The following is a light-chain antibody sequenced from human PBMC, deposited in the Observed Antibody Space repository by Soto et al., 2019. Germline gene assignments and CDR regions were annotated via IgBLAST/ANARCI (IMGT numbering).Light chain of an antibody. CDR2: GNI. CDR3: QSYDSTLSDRYV. J-gene: IGLJ1*01. Sequence: QSVLTQPPSASGTPGQRVTISCSGSSSNIGSNYVYWYQQRPGTAPKLLIFGNINRPSGVPDRFSGSKSGTSASLTITGLQAEDEGDYYCQSYDSTLSDRYVFGTGTKLTVL. V-gene: IGLV1-40*01. CDR1: SSNIGSNY.